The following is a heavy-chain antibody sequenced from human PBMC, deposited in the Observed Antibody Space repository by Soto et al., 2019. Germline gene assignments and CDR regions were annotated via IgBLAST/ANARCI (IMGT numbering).Heavy chain of an antibody. J-gene: IGHJ5*02. CDR3: ARGGITMIVVGENWFDP. CDR2: INPDSGGT. D-gene: IGHD3-22*01. Sequence: ASVKVSCKASGYTFTGHYIHWVRQAPGQGPEWMGWINPDSGGTNYAQGFQGRATMTRDTSISTAYMELSSLRSDDTAVYYCARGGITMIVVGENWFDPWGQGTLVTVSS. V-gene: IGHV1-2*02. CDR1: GYTFTGHY.